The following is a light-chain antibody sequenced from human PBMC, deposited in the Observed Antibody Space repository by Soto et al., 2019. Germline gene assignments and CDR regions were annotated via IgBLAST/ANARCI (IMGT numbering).Light chain of an antibody. V-gene: IGLV2-18*02. CDR1: SYDVGSYNR. CDR2: EVI. CDR3: SSYTRSNTVV. J-gene: IGLJ2*01. Sequence: QSALTQPPSVSGSPGQSVTISCTGTSYDVGSYNRVSWYQQPPGTAPKLMIYEVIYRPSGVPDRFSGSKSGNTASLTISGLQAEDEAAYYCSSYTRSNTVVFGGGTKLTVL.